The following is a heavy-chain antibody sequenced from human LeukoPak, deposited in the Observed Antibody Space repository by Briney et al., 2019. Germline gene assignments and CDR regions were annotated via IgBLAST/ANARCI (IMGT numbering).Heavy chain of an antibody. V-gene: IGHV4-39*07. Sequence: PSETLSLTCTVSGGSISSSSYYWGWIRQPPGKGLEWIGSIYYSGSTYYNPSLKSRVTISVDTSKNQFSLKLSSVTAADTAVYYCARDIPVDGGVGVDYWGQGTLVTVSS. CDR2: IYYSGST. CDR1: GGSISSSSYY. D-gene: IGHD2-8*02. CDR3: ARDIPVDGGVGVDY. J-gene: IGHJ4*02.